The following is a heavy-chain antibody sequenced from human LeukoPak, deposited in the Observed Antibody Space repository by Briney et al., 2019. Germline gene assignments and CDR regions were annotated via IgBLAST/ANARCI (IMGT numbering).Heavy chain of an antibody. CDR1: GFTFSSYA. J-gene: IGHJ4*02. CDR3: AKDRAGIVGATSCDY. CDR2: ISGSGGST. D-gene: IGHD1-26*01. Sequence: PGGSLRLSCAASGFTFSSYAMSWVRQAPGKGLEWVSAISGSGGSTYYADSVKGRFTISRDNSKNTLYLQMNSLRAEDTAVYYCAKDRAGIVGATSCDYWGQGTLVTVPS. V-gene: IGHV3-23*01.